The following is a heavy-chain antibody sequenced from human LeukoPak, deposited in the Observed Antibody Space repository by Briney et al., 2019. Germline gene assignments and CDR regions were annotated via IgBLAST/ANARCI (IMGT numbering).Heavy chain of an antibody. J-gene: IGHJ4*02. CDR3: AKLDGYNYGHFDY. Sequence: GGSLRLSCSASGFTFSSYAMSWVRQAPGEGLEWVSTISGSGGSTYYADSVKGRFTISRGISKNTLYLQMNSLRAEDTAVYYCAKLDGYNYGHFDYWGQGTLATVSS. V-gene: IGHV3-23*01. CDR2: ISGSGGST. CDR1: GFTFSSYA. D-gene: IGHD5-24*01.